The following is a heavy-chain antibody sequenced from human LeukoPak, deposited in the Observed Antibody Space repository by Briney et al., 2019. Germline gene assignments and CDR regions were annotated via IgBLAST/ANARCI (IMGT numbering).Heavy chain of an antibody. J-gene: IGHJ4*02. CDR2: ISGDGTVT. V-gene: IGHV3-23*01. Sequence: LGGSLRLSCEASGFTFSDYTMTWVRQASGKGLEWISAISGDGTVTFHANSVQGRFTVSRDSSKNTLYLLMNNLRAEDTAVYYCARRSGHELDYWGQGTLVTVSS. D-gene: IGHD5-12*01. CDR3: ARRSGHELDY. CDR1: GFTFSDYT.